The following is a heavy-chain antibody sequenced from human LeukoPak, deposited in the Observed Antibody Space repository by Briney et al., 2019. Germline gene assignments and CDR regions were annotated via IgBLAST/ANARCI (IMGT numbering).Heavy chain of an antibody. CDR2: ISGSGSNT. Sequence: GGSLRLSCAASGFTFSSYTMNWFRQAPGKGLEWVSAISGSGSNTYYAGSVKGRFTISRDNSKNTLYLQMNSLRGEDAAVYCCAKERQTGDYFTSDRWGQGTLVTVSS. J-gene: IGHJ5*02. CDR1: GFTFSSYT. CDR3: AKERQTGDYFTSDR. V-gene: IGHV3-23*01. D-gene: IGHD4-17*01.